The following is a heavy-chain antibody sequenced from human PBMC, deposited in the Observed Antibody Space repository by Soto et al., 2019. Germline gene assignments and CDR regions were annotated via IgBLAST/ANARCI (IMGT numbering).Heavy chain of an antibody. V-gene: IGHV1-8*01. CDR3: ARARTVLLWFGESNDAFDI. Sequence: ASVKVSCKASGYTFTSYDINWVRQATGQGLEWMGWMNPNSGNTGYAQKFQGRVTMTRNTSISTAYMELSSLRSEDTAVYYCARARTVLLWFGESNDAFDIWGQGTMVTVSS. CDR2: MNPNSGNT. D-gene: IGHD3-10*01. J-gene: IGHJ3*02. CDR1: GYTFTSYD.